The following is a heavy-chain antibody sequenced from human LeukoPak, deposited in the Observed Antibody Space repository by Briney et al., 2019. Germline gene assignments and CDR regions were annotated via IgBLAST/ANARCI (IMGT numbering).Heavy chain of an antibody. CDR3: VRDSGSYYAFDY. Sequence: GSLRLSCAASGFTFSTYSMNWVRQAPGKGLEWVSSISSGSGYIYYADSVKGRFTISRDNAKNSPYLQMNSLRAEDTAVYYCVRDSGSYYAFDYWGQGTLVTVSS. J-gene: IGHJ4*02. D-gene: IGHD1-26*01. V-gene: IGHV3-21*01. CDR1: GFTFSTYS. CDR2: ISSGSGYI.